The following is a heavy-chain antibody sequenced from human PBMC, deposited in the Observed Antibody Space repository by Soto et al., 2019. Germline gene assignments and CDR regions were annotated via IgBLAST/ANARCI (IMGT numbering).Heavy chain of an antibody. CDR2: INSRTNYI. D-gene: IGHD3-10*01. CDR3: ARDNGDSNTYAFDV. J-gene: IGHJ3*01. Sequence: DVQLVESGGGLVKPGESLRLSCAASGFTLSTFNIHWVRQAPGKGLEWLSSINSRTNYIDYADSLRGRFNVSRDSTKTLVYLQVNSLRAEDTAVYFCARDNGDSNTYAFDVWGRGTVVTVSP. V-gene: IGHV3-21*02. CDR1: GFTLSTFN.